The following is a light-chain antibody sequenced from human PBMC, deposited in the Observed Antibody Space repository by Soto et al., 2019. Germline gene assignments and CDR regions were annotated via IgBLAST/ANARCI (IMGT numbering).Light chain of an antibody. J-gene: IGLJ1*01. CDR1: NSDIGSYNY. CDR2: DVS. V-gene: IGLV2-8*01. Sequence: QSALTQPPSASGSPGQALTISCTGTNSDIGSYNYVSWYQQHPGKAPKLMIYDVSNRPSGVPDRFSGSKSGNTASLTVSGLQAEDEADYYCSSYTGSSVYVFGSGTKLTVL. CDR3: SSYTGSSVYV.